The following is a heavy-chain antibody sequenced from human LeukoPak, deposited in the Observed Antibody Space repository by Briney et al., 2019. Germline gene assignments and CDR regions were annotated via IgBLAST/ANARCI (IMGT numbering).Heavy chain of an antibody. J-gene: IGHJ3*02. CDR3: ANVIPRYSGSSVGGFDI. V-gene: IGHV3-23*01. CDR2: ISGSGGST. Sequence: GGSLRLSCAASGLTFSSHAMSWLPQAPGRGREWFVGISGSGGSTYYAHSVKGRYTISRANSTNTLDLELNSLRAEDTAVYYCANVIPRYSGSSVGGFDIWGERTMVIVYS. D-gene: IGHD1-26*01. CDR1: GLTFSSHA.